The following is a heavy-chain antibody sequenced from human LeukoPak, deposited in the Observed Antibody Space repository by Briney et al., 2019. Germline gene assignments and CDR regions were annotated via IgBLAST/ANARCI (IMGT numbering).Heavy chain of an antibody. CDR1: GFTVSSNY. CDR3: ARDSDSSGYSDY. J-gene: IGHJ4*02. Sequence: PGGSLRLSCAASGFTVSSNYMSWVRQAPGKGLEWVSVIYSGGSTYYADSVKGRLTISRDNSKNTLYLQMNSLRAEDTAVYYCARDSDSSGYSDYWGQGTLVTVSS. CDR2: IYSGGST. D-gene: IGHD3-22*01. V-gene: IGHV3-66*01.